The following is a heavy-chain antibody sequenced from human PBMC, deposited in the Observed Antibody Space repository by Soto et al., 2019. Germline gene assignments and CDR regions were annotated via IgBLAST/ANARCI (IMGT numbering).Heavy chain of an antibody. J-gene: IGHJ5*02. D-gene: IGHD3-22*01. CDR1: GFTVSTNY. Sequence: GGSLRLSCAASGFTVSTNYMAWVRQAPGKGLDWVSVIYSGGSTYYADSVKGRFTISRDNSKNTLYLQMNYLRAEDTATYYCARGPHYYARSAFGNWFAPWGQGTLVTVSS. CDR2: IYSGGST. V-gene: IGHV3-53*01. CDR3: ARGPHYYARSAFGNWFAP.